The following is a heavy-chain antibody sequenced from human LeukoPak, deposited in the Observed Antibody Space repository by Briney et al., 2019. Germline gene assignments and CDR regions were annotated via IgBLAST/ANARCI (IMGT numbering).Heavy chain of an antibody. Sequence: HTGGSLRLSCAASGFTFSSYAMSWVRQAPGKGLEWVSAISGSGGSTYYADSVKGRFTISRDNSKNTLYLQMNSLRAEDTAVYYCARDQKRSSSGYSLAPASDAFDIWGQGTMVTVSS. CDR3: ARDQKRSSSGYSLAPASDAFDI. CDR1: GFTFSSYA. J-gene: IGHJ3*02. CDR2: ISGSGGST. D-gene: IGHD3-22*01. V-gene: IGHV3-23*01.